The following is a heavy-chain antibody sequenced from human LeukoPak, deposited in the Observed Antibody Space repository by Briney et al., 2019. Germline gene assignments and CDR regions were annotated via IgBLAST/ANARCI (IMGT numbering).Heavy chain of an antibody. J-gene: IGHJ4*02. Sequence: GGSLRLSCAGSGFRFSNYGMTWVRQAPGKGLEWVSAITDSGSITYYADSVKGRFTISRDNSKNTLYLQMNSLRAEDTAVYYCAKDLRSSADSKMGAADYWGQGTLVTVSS. CDR2: ITDSGSIT. CDR1: GFRFSNYG. CDR3: AKDLRSSADSKMGAADY. V-gene: IGHV3-23*01. D-gene: IGHD1-26*01.